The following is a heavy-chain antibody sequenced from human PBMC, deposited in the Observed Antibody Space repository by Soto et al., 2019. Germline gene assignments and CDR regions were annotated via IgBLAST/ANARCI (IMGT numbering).Heavy chain of an antibody. CDR3: ARDPYYYDSSGYYLVDY. CDR1: GFTFSSYS. CDR2: ISSSSSTI. D-gene: IGHD3-22*01. J-gene: IGHJ4*02. V-gene: IGHV3-48*02. Sequence: GGSLRLSCAASGFTFSSYSMNWVRQAPGKGLEWVSYISSSSSTIYYADSVKGRFTISRDNAKNSLYLQMNSLRDEDTAVYYCARDPYYYDSSGYYLVDYWGQATLVTGFS.